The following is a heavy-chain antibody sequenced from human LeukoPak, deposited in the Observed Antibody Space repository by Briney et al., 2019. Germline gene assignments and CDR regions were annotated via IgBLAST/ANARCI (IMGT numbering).Heavy chain of an antibody. Sequence: SETLSLTCAVYGGSFSGYYWSWIRQPPGKGLEWIGEINHSGSTNYNPSLKSRVTISVDTSKNQFSLKLSSVTAADTAVYYCAREVGLYSSSWYPVDVRDEEFDYWGQGTLVTVSS. CDR2: INHSGST. CDR3: AREVGLYSSSWYPVDVRDEEFDY. CDR1: GGSFSGYY. J-gene: IGHJ4*02. D-gene: IGHD6-13*01. V-gene: IGHV4-34*01.